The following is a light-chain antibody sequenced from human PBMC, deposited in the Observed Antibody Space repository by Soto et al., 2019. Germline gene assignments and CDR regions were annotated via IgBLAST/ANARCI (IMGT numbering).Light chain of an antibody. V-gene: IGLV1-40*01. J-gene: IGLJ1*01. Sequence: QSVLTQPPSVSGGPGQRVTISCTGSSSNIGADYDVHWYQQLPGTAPKLLIYRNSNRPSGVPDRFSGSKSGTSASLAITGLQAEDEADYYCQSYDSSLSGYVFGTGTKLTVL. CDR1: SSNIGADYD. CDR2: RNS. CDR3: QSYDSSLSGYV.